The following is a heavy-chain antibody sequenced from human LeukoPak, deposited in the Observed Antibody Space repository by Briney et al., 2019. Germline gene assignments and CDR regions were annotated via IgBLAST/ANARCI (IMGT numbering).Heavy chain of an antibody. V-gene: IGHV3-30-3*01. Sequence: GGSLRLSGAASGFTFSSYAMHWVRQAPGKGLEWVAVISYDGSNKYYADSVKGRFTISRDNSKNTLYLQMNSLRAEDTAVYYCARSWYGIAVADTPGYWGQGTLVTVSS. CDR2: ISYDGSNK. CDR1: GFTFSSYA. D-gene: IGHD6-19*01. CDR3: ARSWYGIAVADTPGY. J-gene: IGHJ4*02.